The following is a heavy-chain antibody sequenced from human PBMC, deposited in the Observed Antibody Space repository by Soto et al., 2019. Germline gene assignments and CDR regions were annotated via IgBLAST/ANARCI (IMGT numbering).Heavy chain of an antibody. Sequence: QVQLVQSGAEVKKPGSSVKVSCKASGGTFSSYAISWVRQAPGQGLEWMGGIIPIFGTANYAQKFQGRVTITADESTSTASMALSSLRSEDTDVYYCARESGYNWNDSYWGQGTLVTVSS. CDR3: ARESGYNWNDSY. CDR2: IIPIFGTA. D-gene: IGHD1-1*01. CDR1: GGTFSSYA. V-gene: IGHV1-69*01. J-gene: IGHJ4*02.